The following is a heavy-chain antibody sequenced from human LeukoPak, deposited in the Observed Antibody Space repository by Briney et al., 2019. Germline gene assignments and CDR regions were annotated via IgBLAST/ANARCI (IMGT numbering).Heavy chain of an antibody. CDR3: AKDSAASGWSGGFDY. D-gene: IGHD6-19*01. J-gene: IGHJ4*02. V-gene: IGHV3-23*01. Sequence: GGSLRLSCAASGFTFRIYAMSWVRQAPGKGLEWVSSISGSGLRTNYADSVKGRFTISRDHSKNTLYLQMNTLRAEDTAVYYCAKDSAASGWSGGFDYWGQGTLVTVSS. CDR2: ISGSGLRT. CDR1: GFTFRIYA.